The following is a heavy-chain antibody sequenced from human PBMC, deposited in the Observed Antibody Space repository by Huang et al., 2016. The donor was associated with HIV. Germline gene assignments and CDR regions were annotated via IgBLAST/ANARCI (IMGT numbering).Heavy chain of an antibody. CDR3: ARRMAGWDDVFDM. D-gene: IGHD6-19*01. J-gene: IGHJ3*02. Sequence: QVQLVESGGGLVTPGGSLRLSCAASGLVFSDHYMNWIGQATGKGLEGISDISLRGTNRRDADSVKGRFTISRDNAKKSLFLEMNSLRVEDTAVYYCARRMAGWDDVFDMWGQGTMVTVSS. V-gene: IGHV3-11*01. CDR2: ISLRGTNR. CDR1: GLVFSDHY.